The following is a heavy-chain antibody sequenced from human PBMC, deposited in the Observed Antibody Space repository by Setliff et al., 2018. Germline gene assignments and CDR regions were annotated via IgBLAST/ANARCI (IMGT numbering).Heavy chain of an antibody. CDR1: GGSLNSGSYY. CDR3: AKEYVVISFVRNSHQHYGMDV. Sequence: SETLSLTCAVSGGSLNSGSYYWSWIRQSTERGLEWIGHIYTNGATSYSPSLKSRVSISADTSKNVLSLRLTSVTAADTAVYYCAKEYVVISFVRNSHQHYGMDVWGPGTTVTVSS. CDR2: IYTNGAT. D-gene: IGHD2-21*01. V-gene: IGHV4-61*09. J-gene: IGHJ6*02.